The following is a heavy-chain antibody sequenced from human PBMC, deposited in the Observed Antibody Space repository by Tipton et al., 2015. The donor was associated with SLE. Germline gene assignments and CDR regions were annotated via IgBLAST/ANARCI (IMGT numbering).Heavy chain of an antibody. CDR1: GGSISSGSYY. Sequence: LRLSCTVSGGSISSGSYYWSWIRQPAGKGLEWIGRMYISGSTNYNPSLKSRVTISVDTSKNQFSLKLSSVTAADTAVYYCAIPLEGEGRYGMDVWGQGTMVTVSS. V-gene: IGHV4-61*02. CDR2: MYISGST. CDR3: AIPLEGEGRYGMDV. D-gene: IGHD1-1*01. J-gene: IGHJ6*02.